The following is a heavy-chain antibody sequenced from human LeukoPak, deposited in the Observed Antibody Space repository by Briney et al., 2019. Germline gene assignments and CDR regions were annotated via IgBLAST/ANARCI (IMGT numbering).Heavy chain of an antibody. CDR1: GFTFSDYY. V-gene: IGHV3-11*04. CDR3: ARDSFETDIDY. J-gene: IGHJ4*02. CDR2: ISSSGSTI. D-gene: IGHD1-14*01. Sequence: GGSLRLSCAASGFTFSDYYMSWIRQAPGKGLEWVSYISSSGSTIYYADSVKGRFTISRDNAKNSLYLQMNSLRVEDTAAYYCARDSFETDIDYWGQGTLVTVSS.